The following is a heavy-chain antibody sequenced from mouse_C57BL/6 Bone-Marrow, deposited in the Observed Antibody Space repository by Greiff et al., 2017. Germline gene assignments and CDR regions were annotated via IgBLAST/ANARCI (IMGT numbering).Heavy chain of an antibody. D-gene: IGHD1-1*01. Sequence: VQLQQSGAELVRPGASVKLSCTASGFNIKDDYMHWVKQRPEQGLEWIGRIDPENGDTEYASKFQGKATIPADTSSNTAYLQLSSLTSADTAVYDGAPLYYYGSSCDVWGQGTTLTVSS. J-gene: IGHJ2*01. CDR1: GFNIKDDY. V-gene: IGHV14-4*01. CDR3: APLYYYGSSCDV. CDR2: IDPENGDT.